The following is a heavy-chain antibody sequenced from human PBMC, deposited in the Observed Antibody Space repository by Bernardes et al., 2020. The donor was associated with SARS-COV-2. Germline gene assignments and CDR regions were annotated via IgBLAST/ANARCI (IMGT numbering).Heavy chain of an antibody. CDR3: AGSRGIPTSMRNYYYYFMDG. CDR2: INHSGST. J-gene: IGHJ6*03. CDR1: DGSFSDYY. V-gene: IGHV4-34*01. D-gene: IGHD2-2*01. Sequence: SETLSLTCSVYDGSFSDYYWTWIRQPPGKGLEWIGEINHSGSTKYNPSLKSRVTITVDTSKNQFSLNLRPVTAADTAVYYCAGSRGIPTSMRNYYYYFMDGGDEGTTVTDSS.